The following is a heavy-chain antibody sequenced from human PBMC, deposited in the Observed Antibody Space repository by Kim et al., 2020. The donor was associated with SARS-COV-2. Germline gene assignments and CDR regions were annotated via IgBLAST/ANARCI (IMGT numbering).Heavy chain of an antibody. CDR3: ARSSSAYYYMDV. J-gene: IGHJ6*03. Sequence: YYAASVKGRFTISRDNSKNTLYLQMNSLRAEDTAVYYCARSSSAYYYMDVWGKGTTVTVSS. D-gene: IGHD2-2*01. V-gene: IGHV3-30*01.